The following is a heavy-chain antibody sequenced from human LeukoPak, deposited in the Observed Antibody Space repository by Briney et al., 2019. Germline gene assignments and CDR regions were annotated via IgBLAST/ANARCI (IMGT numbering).Heavy chain of an antibody. Sequence: SETLSLTCAVYGGSFSGYYWSWIRQPPGKGLEWIGEINHSGSTNYNPSLKSRVTISVDTSKNQFSLKLSSVTAADTAVYYCARIQQQLSTQLDYWGQGTLVTVSP. CDR3: ARIQQQLSTQLDY. CDR1: GGSFSGYY. J-gene: IGHJ4*02. D-gene: IGHD6-13*01. V-gene: IGHV4-34*01. CDR2: INHSGST.